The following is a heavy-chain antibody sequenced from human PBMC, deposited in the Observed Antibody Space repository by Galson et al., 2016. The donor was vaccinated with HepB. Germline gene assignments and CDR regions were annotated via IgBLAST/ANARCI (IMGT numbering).Heavy chain of an antibody. D-gene: IGHD2/OR15-2a*01. CDR3: ATEAPILAPTLDY. V-gene: IGHV3-33*01. CDR2: IWYDGSNK. Sequence: CAASGFTFSSYGMHWVRQAPGRGLEWVAVIWYDGSNKYYADSVKGRFTISRDNSKNTLYLQMNSLRAEDTAVYYCATEAPILAPTLDYWGQGTLVTVSS. CDR1: GFTFSSYG. J-gene: IGHJ4*02.